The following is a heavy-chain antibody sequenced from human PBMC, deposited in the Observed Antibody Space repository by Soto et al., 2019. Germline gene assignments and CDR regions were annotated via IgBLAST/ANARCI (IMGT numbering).Heavy chain of an antibody. J-gene: IGHJ4*02. Sequence: ASVKVSCKASGYTFTSYYMHWVRQAPGQGLEWMGIINPSGGSTSYAQKFQGRVTMTRDTSTSTVYMELSSLRSEDTAVYYCARGEDTAMVIGGYYFDYWGQGTLVTVSS. CDR2: INPSGGST. CDR1: GYTFTSYY. V-gene: IGHV1-46*03. D-gene: IGHD5-18*01. CDR3: ARGEDTAMVIGGYYFDY.